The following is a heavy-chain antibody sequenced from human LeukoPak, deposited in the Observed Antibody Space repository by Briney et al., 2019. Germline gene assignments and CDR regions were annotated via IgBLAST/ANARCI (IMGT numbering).Heavy chain of an antibody. V-gene: IGHV3-23*01. D-gene: IGHD4-17*01. CDR1: GFTFSTYA. Sequence: GGSLRLSCAASGFTFSTYAMNWVRQAPGKGLEWVSTISGSGGNTYYADSVKGRFTISRDNSKNTLYLQMNSLRAEDTAVYYCTKDKVTVTTPDYWRQGTLVTVSS. CDR3: TKDKVTVTTPDY. CDR2: ISGSGGNT. J-gene: IGHJ4*02.